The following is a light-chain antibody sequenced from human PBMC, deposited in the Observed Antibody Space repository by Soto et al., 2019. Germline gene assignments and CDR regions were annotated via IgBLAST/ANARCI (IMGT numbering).Light chain of an antibody. CDR2: EGD. CDR1: SSDVGSYNL. J-gene: IGLJ2*01. V-gene: IGLV2-23*01. CDR3: CSYAGSDSVV. Sequence: QPVLTQPASVSGSPGQSITISCTGTSSDVGSYNLVSWYQQHPGKVPKLMIYEGDKRPSGVSNRFSGSKSGRTASLTISGLQAEDEADYYCCSYAGSDSVVFGGGTKVTVL.